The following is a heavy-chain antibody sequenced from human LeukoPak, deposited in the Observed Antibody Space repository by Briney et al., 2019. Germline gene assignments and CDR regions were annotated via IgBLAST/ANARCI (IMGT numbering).Heavy chain of an antibody. CDR2: IWYDGSNK. CDR3: AKDISRINVIVVAPGRGIDY. Sequence: GGSLRLSCAASGFTFSSYGMHWVRQAPGKGLEWVAVIWYDGSNKYYADSVKGRFTISRDNSKSTLYLQMNSLRAEDTAVYYCAKDISRINVIVVAPGRGIDYWGQGTLVTVSS. V-gene: IGHV3-33*06. J-gene: IGHJ4*02. CDR1: GFTFSSYG. D-gene: IGHD3-22*01.